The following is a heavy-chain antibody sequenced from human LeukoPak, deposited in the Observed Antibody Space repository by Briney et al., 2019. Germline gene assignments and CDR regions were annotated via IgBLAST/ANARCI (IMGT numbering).Heavy chain of an antibody. CDR3: AREFLGSDL. CDR1: GFTFSDYY. V-gene: IGHV3-11*04. Sequence: GGSLRLSCAASGFTFSDYYMSWIRQAPGKGLEGVSYISSSGSTIYYADAVEGRFTVSRDNAKNSLYLQMNSVRAEDTAVYYCAREFLGSDLWGQGTLVTVSS. CDR2: ISSSGSTI. D-gene: IGHD1-26*01. J-gene: IGHJ4*02.